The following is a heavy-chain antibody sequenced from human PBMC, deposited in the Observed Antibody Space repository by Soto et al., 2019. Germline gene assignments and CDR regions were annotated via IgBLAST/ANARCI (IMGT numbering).Heavy chain of an antibody. J-gene: IGHJ6*03. Sequence: VQLVQSGAEVRKPGASVKVSCKSSGDSFNDYYIHWVRQAPGQGLEWMGWINPNGGGTKYAQKFQGWVTMTRDTSIRTVYMELSRLRSDDTAVYYCARESGGATATLDYYYFYMDVWGKGTTVTVSS. D-gene: IGHD5-12*01. CDR3: ARESGGATATLDYYYFYMDV. CDR2: INPNGGGT. CDR1: GDSFNDYY. V-gene: IGHV1-2*04.